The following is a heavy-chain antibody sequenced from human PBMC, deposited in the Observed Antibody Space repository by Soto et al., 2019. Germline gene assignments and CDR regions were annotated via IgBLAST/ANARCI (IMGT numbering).Heavy chain of an antibody. CDR3: TRENGLNGFDI. Sequence: PLVESGGGLVQPGGSLRVSCAASGFSFSSHSMHWVRQAPGKRLEYISAISANGVGTYYADSVKGRFTISRDNSKNTLYLQRGSLRAEDMAVYHCTRENGLNGFDILGHGTMVTVSS. V-gene: IGHV3-64*07. J-gene: IGHJ3*02. D-gene: IGHD2-2*03. CDR1: GFSFSSHS. CDR2: ISANGVGT.